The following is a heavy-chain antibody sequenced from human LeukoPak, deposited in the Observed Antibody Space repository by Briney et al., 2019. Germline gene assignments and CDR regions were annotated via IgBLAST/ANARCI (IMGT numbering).Heavy chain of an antibody. CDR2: ITSSGNTI. CDR3: ARPLGEYQLLYPDC. D-gene: IGHD2-2*02. V-gene: IGHV3-11*01. CDR1: GFTFSDYY. Sequence: GGSLRLSCAASGFTFSDYYMHWIRQAPGRGLEWVSSITSSGNTIYYADSVKGRFTISRDNAKSSLYLQMNSLRAEDTAVYYCARPLGEYQLLYPDCWGQGTLVTVSS. J-gene: IGHJ4*02.